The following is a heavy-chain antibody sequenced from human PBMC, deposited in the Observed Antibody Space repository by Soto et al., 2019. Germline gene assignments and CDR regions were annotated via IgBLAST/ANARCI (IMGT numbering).Heavy chain of an antibody. J-gene: IGHJ6*02. CDR2: ISAYNGNT. CDR3: ATYYYGSGSQDYYGMDV. CDR1: GYTFTSYG. V-gene: IGHV1-18*01. Sequence: QVQLVQSGAEVKKPGXSVKVSCKASGYTFTSYGISWVRQAPGQGLEWMGWISAYNGNTNYAQKLQGRVTMTTDTSTSTAYMELRSLRSDDTAVYYCATYYYGSGSQDYYGMDVWGQGTTVTVSS. D-gene: IGHD3-10*01.